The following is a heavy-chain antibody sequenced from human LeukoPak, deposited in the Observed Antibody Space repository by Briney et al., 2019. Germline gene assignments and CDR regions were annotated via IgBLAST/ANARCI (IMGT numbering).Heavy chain of an antibody. CDR2: ISGSGGST. V-gene: IGHV3-23*01. Sequence: PGGSLRLSCAASGFTFSSYAMSWVRQAPGKGLEWVSAISGSGGSTYYADSVKGRFTISRDNSKNTLYLQMNSLRAEDTAVYYCARSTLERREFYYYYMDVWGKGTTVTVSS. CDR3: ARSTLERREFYYYYMDV. J-gene: IGHJ6*03. D-gene: IGHD1-1*01. CDR1: GFTFSSYA.